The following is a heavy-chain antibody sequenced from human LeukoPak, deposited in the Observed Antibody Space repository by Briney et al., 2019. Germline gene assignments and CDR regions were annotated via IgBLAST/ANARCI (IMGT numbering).Heavy chain of an antibody. CDR1: GYSFTSYW. Sequence: GESLKISCKGSGYSFTSYWIGWMRQMPGKGLEWMGIIYPGDSDTRYSPSFQGQVTIAADKSISTASLQWSSLKASDTAMYYCARGPRGDSGGYYKGPGAFDIWGQGTMVTVSS. D-gene: IGHD3-22*01. CDR2: IYPGDSDT. CDR3: ARGPRGDSGGYYKGPGAFDI. J-gene: IGHJ3*02. V-gene: IGHV5-51*01.